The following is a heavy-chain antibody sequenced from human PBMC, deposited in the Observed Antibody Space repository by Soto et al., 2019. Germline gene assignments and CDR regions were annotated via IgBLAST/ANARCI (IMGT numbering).Heavy chain of an antibody. J-gene: IGHJ6*02. CDR3: AKGILAATIGPYAMDV. D-gene: IGHD6-13*01. Sequence: EVQLLESGGGLAQPGGSLRLSCVASGFTFSTYAMSWVRQAPGKGLEWVSVISESGGTPYYTDSVKGRFTISRDNSKNTLYLQVNSLRAEDTAVYYCAKGILAATIGPYAMDVWGQGTTVTVSS. CDR1: GFTFSTYA. V-gene: IGHV3-23*01. CDR2: ISESGGTP.